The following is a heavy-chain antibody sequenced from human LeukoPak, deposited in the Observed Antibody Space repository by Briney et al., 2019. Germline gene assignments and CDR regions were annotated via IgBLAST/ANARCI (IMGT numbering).Heavy chain of an antibody. J-gene: IGHJ4*02. CDR2: ISSTSSYI. D-gene: IGHD5-24*01. CDR3: AREGRWLHD. Sequence: GGSLRLSCAASGFTFSIYSVTWVRQAPGKGLEWVASISSTSSYIYYADSVRGRFTISRDNAQYLAYLQMNSLRAEDTAVYYCAREGRWLHDWGQGTLVTVSS. V-gene: IGHV3-21*04. CDR1: GFTFSIYS.